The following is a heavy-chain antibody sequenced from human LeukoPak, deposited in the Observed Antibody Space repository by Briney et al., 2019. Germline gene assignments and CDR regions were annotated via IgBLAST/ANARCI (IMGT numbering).Heavy chain of an antibody. Sequence: GGSLRLSCAASGFAFSSYGMHWVRQAPGKGLEWVAFIRYDGSNKYYADSVKGRFTISRDNAKNTLYLQMNSLRAEDTAVYYCARRGAVANAFDIWGQGTMATVSS. CDR2: IRYDGSNK. D-gene: IGHD6-19*01. CDR3: ARRGAVANAFDI. J-gene: IGHJ3*02. CDR1: GFAFSSYG. V-gene: IGHV3-30*02.